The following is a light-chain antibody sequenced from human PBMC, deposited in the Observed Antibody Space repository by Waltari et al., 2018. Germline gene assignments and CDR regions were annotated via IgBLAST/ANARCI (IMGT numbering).Light chain of an antibody. CDR3: QQYNRYPYT. Sequence: DIQMTQAPSTLSASVGDRVTITCRASQSFSSWLAWYQQKPGKAPKLLIYEASTLESALLSRFSGSGSGTEFTLTISSLQPDDSATYFCQQYNRYPYTFGQGTKLEIK. CDR1: QSFSSW. V-gene: IGKV1-5*03. CDR2: EAS. J-gene: IGKJ2*01.